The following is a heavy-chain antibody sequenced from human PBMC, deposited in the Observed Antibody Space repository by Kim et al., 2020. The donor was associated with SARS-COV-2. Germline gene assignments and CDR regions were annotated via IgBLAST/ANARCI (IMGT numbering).Heavy chain of an antibody. CDR1: GGSISSSSYY. CDR3: ARVLRGSGWSHDAFDI. V-gene: IGHV4-39*07. D-gene: IGHD6-19*01. J-gene: IGHJ3*02. CDR2: IYYSGST. Sequence: SETLSLTCTVSGGSISSSSYYWGWTRQPPGKGLEWIGSIYYSGSTYYNPSLKSRVTISVDTSKNQFSLKLSSVTAADTAVYYCARVLRGSGWSHDAFDIWGQGTMVTVSS.